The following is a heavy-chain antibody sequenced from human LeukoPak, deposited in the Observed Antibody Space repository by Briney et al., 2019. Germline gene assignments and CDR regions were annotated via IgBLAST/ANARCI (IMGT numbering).Heavy chain of an antibody. CDR3: AELGITMIGGV. V-gene: IGHV3-9*01. Sequence: GRSLRLSCAVSGFTFDDYAMHWVRQVPGKGLEWVSGINWNSDSIGYADSVKGRFTTSRDNAKNSLYLQMNSLRAEDTAVYYCAELGITMIGGVWGKGTTVTISS. CDR2: INWNSDSI. D-gene: IGHD3-10*02. J-gene: IGHJ6*04. CDR1: GFTFDDYA.